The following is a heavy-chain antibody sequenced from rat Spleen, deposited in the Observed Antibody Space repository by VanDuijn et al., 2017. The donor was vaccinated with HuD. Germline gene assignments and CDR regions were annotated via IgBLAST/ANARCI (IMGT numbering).Heavy chain of an antibody. CDR3: ARDYGVYDYFDY. CDR2: ISHDGDST. V-gene: IGHV5-29*01. CDR1: GFTFSYYY. Sequence: EVQLVESDGGLVQPGRSLKVSCAASGFTFSYYYMAWVRQGPTEGLEWVATISHDGDSTYYRDSVKGRFTISRDNAKSTLYLQIDSLRSEDTATYYCARDYGVYDYFDYWGQGVMVTVSS. J-gene: IGHJ2*01. D-gene: IGHD1-6*01.